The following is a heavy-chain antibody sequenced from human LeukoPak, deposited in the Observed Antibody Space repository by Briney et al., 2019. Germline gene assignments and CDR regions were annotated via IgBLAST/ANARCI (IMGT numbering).Heavy chain of an antibody. V-gene: IGHV4-59*01. CDR3: ARVQDDFWSGYYTGGWYYGMDV. Sequence: SETLSLTCTVSGGSISSYYWSWIRQPPGKGLEWNGYIYYSGSTNYNPSLKSRVTISVDTSKNQFSLKLSSVTAADTAVYYCARVQDDFWSGYYTGGWYYGMDVWGQGTTVTVSS. J-gene: IGHJ6*02. CDR1: GGSISSYY. CDR2: IYYSGST. D-gene: IGHD3-3*01.